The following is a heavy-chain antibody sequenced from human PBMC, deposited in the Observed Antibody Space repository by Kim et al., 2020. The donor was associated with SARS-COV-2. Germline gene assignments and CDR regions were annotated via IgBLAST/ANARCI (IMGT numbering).Heavy chain of an antibody. CDR1: GYTFTSYA. Sequence: ASVKVSCKASGYTFTSYAMLWVRQAPGQRLEWMGWINAGNGNTKYSQKFQGRVTITRDTSASTAYMELSSLRSEDTAVYYCARDLAGGDAFDIWGQGTMVTVSS. D-gene: IGHD1-1*01. CDR3: ARDLAGGDAFDI. V-gene: IGHV1-3*01. CDR2: INAGNGNT. J-gene: IGHJ3*02.